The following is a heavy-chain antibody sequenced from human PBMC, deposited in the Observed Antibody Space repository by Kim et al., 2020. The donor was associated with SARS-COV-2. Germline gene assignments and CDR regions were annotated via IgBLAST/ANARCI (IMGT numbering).Heavy chain of an antibody. J-gene: IGHJ5*01. V-gene: IGHV4-59*01. CDR3: ARDTLDYGGWFDS. Sequence: YNPPLKSRVTISVDTSKDQFSLELTSVTAADGAIYYCARDTLDYGGWFDSWGQGVLVIVSS. D-gene: IGHD4-17*01.